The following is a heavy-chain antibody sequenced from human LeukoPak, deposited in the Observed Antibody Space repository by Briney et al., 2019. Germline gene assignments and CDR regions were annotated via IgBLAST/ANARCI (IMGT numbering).Heavy chain of an antibody. CDR1: GGSFSGYY. D-gene: IGHD4-17*01. J-gene: IGHJ4*02. Sequence: SETLSLTCAVYGGSFSGYYWSWIRQPPGKGLEWIGEINHSGSTNYNPSLKSRVTISVDTSKNQLSLKLSSVTAADTAVYYCARDQKARGLRGVGFDYWGQGTLVTVSS. CDR3: ARDQKARGLRGVGFDY. CDR2: INHSGST. V-gene: IGHV4-34*01.